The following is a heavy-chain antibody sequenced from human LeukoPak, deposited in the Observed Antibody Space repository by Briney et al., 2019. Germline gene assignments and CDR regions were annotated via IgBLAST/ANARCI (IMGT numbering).Heavy chain of an antibody. V-gene: IGHV4-4*07. J-gene: IGHJ4*02. D-gene: IGHD3-10*01. CDR2: IYSSGTT. Sequence: PSGTLSLTCTVSGGSTINYFRSWIRQPAGKGLEGIGHIYSSGTTHYNPPLNNRVTISLDTSKSQFSLHLNSVTAADTAVYYCARAEGSGSGAYTLDYWGQGILVTVSS. CDR3: ARAEGSGSGAYTLDY. CDR1: GGSTINYF.